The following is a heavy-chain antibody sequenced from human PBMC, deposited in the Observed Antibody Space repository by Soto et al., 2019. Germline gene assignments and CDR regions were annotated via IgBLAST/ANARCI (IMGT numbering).Heavy chain of an antibody. J-gene: IGHJ3*02. V-gene: IGHV4-34*01. Sequence: SESLPLTCAVDRGSGGSFSGYYWSWIRQPPGKGLEWIGEINHSGSTNYNPSLKSRVTISVDTSKNQFSLKLSSVTAADTAVYYCARGLGSSGWYSPWDAFDIWGQGTMVT. D-gene: IGHD6-19*01. CDR2: INHSGST. CDR3: ARGLGSSGWYSPWDAFDI. CDR1: RGSGGSFSGYY.